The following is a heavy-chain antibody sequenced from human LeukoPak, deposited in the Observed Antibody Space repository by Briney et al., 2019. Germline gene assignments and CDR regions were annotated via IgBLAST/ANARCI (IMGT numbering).Heavy chain of an antibody. V-gene: IGHV1-18*01. D-gene: IGHD2-15*01. Sequence: ASVKVSCKASGYTFTNYGISWVRQAPGQGLEWIGWVGAYDGDTNYAEKVQGRVTMTTDTSTSTAYLELRSLRSDDTAVYYCARESYSRDIVVVVAAGPFDYWGQGTLVTVSS. J-gene: IGHJ4*02. CDR3: ARESYSRDIVVVVAAGPFDY. CDR2: VGAYDGDT. CDR1: GYTFTNYG.